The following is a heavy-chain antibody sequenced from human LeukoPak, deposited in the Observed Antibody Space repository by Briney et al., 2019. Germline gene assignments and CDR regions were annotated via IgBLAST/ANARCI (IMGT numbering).Heavy chain of an antibody. D-gene: IGHD3-10*01. CDR2: IYYSGST. CDR1: GGSISSGDYY. V-gene: IGHV4-30-4*01. CDR3: AAGSGSYWGGWFDP. Sequence: SQTLSLTCTVSGGSISSGDYYWSWIRQPPGKGLEWIGYIYYSGSTYYNPSLKSRVTISVDMSKNQFSLKLSSVTAADTAVYYCAAGSGSYWGGWFDPWGQGTLVTVSS. J-gene: IGHJ5*02.